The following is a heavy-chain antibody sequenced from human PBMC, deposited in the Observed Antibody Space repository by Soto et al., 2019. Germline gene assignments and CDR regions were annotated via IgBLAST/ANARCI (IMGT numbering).Heavy chain of an antibody. CDR2: IYHSGST. CDR1: GGSISSSNW. CDR3: ARGQSLYGPKNYGMDV. J-gene: IGHJ6*02. Sequence: PSETLSLTCAVSGGSISSSNWWSWVRQPPGKGLEWIGEIYHSGSTNYNPSLKSRVTISVDKSKNQFSLKLSSVTAADTAVYYCARGQSLYGPKNYGMDVWGQGTTVTVSS. V-gene: IGHV4-4*02. D-gene: IGHD3-16*01.